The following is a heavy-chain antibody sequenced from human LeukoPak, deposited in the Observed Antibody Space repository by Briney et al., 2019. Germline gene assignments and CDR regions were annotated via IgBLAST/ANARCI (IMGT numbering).Heavy chain of an antibody. Sequence: GGSLRLSCAASGFTFSTYAMNWVRQAPGKGLEYVSAISSNGGSTYYANSVKGRFTISRDNSKNTLYLQMGSLRAEDMAVYYCASGRTVTGPFDYWGQGTLVTVSS. D-gene: IGHD4-17*01. J-gene: IGHJ4*02. V-gene: IGHV3-64*01. CDR1: GFTFSTYA. CDR3: ASGRTVTGPFDY. CDR2: ISSNGGST.